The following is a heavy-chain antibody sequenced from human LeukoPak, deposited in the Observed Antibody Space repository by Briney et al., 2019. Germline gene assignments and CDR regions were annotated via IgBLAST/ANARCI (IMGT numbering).Heavy chain of an antibody. D-gene: IGHD5-24*01. CDR1: GFTFSSYA. CDR2: ISGSGGSST. Sequence: GGSLRLSCTASGFTFSSYAMSWVRQAPGKGLEWVSAISGSGGSSTYYADSVKGRFTISRDNSKNTLYLQMNSLRAEDTAVYYCASKRWLQSSFDYWGQGTLVTVSS. V-gene: IGHV3-23*01. J-gene: IGHJ4*02. CDR3: ASKRWLQSSFDY.